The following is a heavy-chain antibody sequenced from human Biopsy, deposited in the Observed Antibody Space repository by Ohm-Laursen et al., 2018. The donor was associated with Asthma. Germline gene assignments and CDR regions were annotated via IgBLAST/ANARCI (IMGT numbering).Heavy chain of an antibody. CDR3: ARKAGSCISRTCYSLDF. CDR2: INSVFGTT. J-gene: IGHJ4*02. Sequence: SSVKVSCKSLGGTFNTYVIGWVRRAPGQGLEWMGGINSVFGTTTYPQKFQDRVTITTDDSTSTVYMELSSLRSEDTAVYYCARKAGSCISRTCYSLDFWGQGTLVTVSS. CDR1: GGTFNTYV. D-gene: IGHD2-2*01. V-gene: IGHV1-69*05.